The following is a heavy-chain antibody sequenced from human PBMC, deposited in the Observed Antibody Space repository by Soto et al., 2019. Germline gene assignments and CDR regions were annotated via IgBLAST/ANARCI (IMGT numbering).Heavy chain of an antibody. D-gene: IGHD3-22*01. CDR1: GGSISSSSYY. J-gene: IGHJ4*02. CDR3: ARHGRADYYDSSGLDY. CDR2: IYYSGST. V-gene: IGHV4-39*01. Sequence: QLQLQESGPGLVKPSETLSLTYTVSGGSISSSSYYWGWIRQPPGKGLEWIGSIYYSGSTYYNPSLKSRVTISVDTSKNQFSLKLSSVTAADTAVHYCARHGRADYYDSSGLDYWGQGTLVTVSS.